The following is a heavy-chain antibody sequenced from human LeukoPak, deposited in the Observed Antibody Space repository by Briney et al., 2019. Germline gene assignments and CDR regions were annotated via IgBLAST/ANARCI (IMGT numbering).Heavy chain of an antibody. Sequence: GGSLRLSCTASGFTFSDYAMSWVRQAPGKGLEWVSGISGSGGSIHYADSVRGRFTISRDNSKNTLYLQMNSLRAEDTAVYYCAIDPNWGVDYWGQGVLVTVSS. CDR1: GFTFSDYA. V-gene: IGHV3-23*01. CDR2: ISGSGGSI. J-gene: IGHJ4*02. CDR3: AIDPNWGVDY. D-gene: IGHD7-27*01.